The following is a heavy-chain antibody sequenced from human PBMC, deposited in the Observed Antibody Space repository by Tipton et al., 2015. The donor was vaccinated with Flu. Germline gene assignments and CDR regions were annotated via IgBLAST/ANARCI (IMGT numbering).Heavy chain of an antibody. CDR3: TKVIPEAVAGLAY. D-gene: IGHD6-19*01. CDR1: GIKFSSYG. V-gene: IGHV3-23*01. CDR2: VTDGGTT. Sequence: SLRLSCAASGIKFSSYGMGWVRQAPGKGLEWVSGVTDGGTTYYAASVKGRFTISRDISKNMVFLQMNSLRAEDTAVYYCTKVIPEAVAGLAYWAQGTLVTVS. J-gene: IGHJ4*02.